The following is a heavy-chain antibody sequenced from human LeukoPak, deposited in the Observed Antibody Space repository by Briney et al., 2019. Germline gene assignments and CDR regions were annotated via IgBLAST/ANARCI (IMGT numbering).Heavy chain of an antibody. J-gene: IGHJ4*02. D-gene: IGHD5-12*01. CDR1: GYTFTSYG. CDR2: ISAYNGNT. V-gene: IGHV1-18*01. Sequence: ASVKVSCKASGYTFTSYGISWVRQAPGQGLEWMGWISAYNGNTNYAQKLQGRVTMTTDTYMSTAYLELRSLTSDDTAVYYCARNKGPYSGYDYWGQGTLVTVSS. CDR3: ARNKGPYSGYDY.